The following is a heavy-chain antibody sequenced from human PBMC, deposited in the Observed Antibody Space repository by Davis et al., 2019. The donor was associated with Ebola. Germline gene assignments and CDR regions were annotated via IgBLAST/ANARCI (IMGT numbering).Heavy chain of an antibody. CDR1: GGSISSYY. CDR3: ARLVGDEGRDY. CDR2: IYYSGST. Sequence: MPSETLSLTCTVSGGSISSYYWSWIRQPPGKGLEWIGYIYYSGSTNYNPSLKSRVTISVDTSKNQFSLKLNSVTAADTAMYYCARLVGDEGRDYWGQGTLVTVSS. V-gene: IGHV4-59*01. J-gene: IGHJ4*02. D-gene: IGHD3-10*01.